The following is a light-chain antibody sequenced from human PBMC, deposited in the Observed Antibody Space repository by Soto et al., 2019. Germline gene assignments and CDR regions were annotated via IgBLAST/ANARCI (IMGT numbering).Light chain of an antibody. CDR2: KAS. CDR1: QSISSW. CDR3: QQYNSYPWT. J-gene: IGKJ1*01. Sequence: DIQITQSPSTLSASVGYRVTITCRASQSISSWLAWYQQKPGKAPKLLIYKASTLESGVPSNFSGSGSGTEFTLTISSLQPEDFATYYCQQYNSYPWTFGQGTKV. V-gene: IGKV1-5*03.